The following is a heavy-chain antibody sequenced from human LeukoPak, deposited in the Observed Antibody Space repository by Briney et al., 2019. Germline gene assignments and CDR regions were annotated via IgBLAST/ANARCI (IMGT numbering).Heavy chain of an antibody. V-gene: IGHV1-8*01. CDR2: MNPNSGNT. CDR3: ARGRGGYYGSGSRGNWFDP. Sequence: ASVKVSCKASGYTFTSYDINWVRQAPGQGLEWMGWMNPNSGNTGYAQKFQGRVTMTRNTSISTAYMELSSLRSEDTAVYYCARGRGGYYGSGSRGNWFDPWGQGTLVTVSS. D-gene: IGHD3-10*01. J-gene: IGHJ5*02. CDR1: GYTFTSYD.